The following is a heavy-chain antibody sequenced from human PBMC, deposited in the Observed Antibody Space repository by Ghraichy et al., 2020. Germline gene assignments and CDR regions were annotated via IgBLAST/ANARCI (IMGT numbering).Heavy chain of an antibody. CDR3: AKDPGTSGPSFDY. Sequence: GESLNISCAASGFTFSSYAMSWVRQAPGKGLEWVSAISGSGGSTYYADSVKGRFTISRDNSKNTLYLQMNSLRAEDTAVYYCAKDPGTSGPSFDYWGQGTLVTVSS. CDR2: ISGSGGST. J-gene: IGHJ4*02. V-gene: IGHV3-23*01. CDR1: GFTFSSYA. D-gene: IGHD2-2*01.